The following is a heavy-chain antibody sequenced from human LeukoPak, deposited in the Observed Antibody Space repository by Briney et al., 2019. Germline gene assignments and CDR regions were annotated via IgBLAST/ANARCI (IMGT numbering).Heavy chain of an antibody. D-gene: IGHD4-17*01. Sequence: RSLRLSCAASGFTFSSYGMHWVRQAPGKGLEWVAVISYDGSNKCYADSVKGRFTISRDNSKNTLYLQMNSLRAEDTAVYYCAKVKVTTYYYGMDVWGKGTTVTVSS. CDR2: ISYDGSNK. J-gene: IGHJ6*04. CDR3: AKVKVTTYYYGMDV. CDR1: GFTFSSYG. V-gene: IGHV3-30*18.